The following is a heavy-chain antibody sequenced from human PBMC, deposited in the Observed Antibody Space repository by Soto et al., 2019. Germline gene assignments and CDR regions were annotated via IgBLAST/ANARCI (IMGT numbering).Heavy chain of an antibody. CDR2: IYHSGST. V-gene: IGHV4-4*02. CDR3: ARDRKEGYYYYGMDV. Sequence: SETLSLTCAVSCGSISSSNWWSWVRQPPGKGLEWIGEIYHSGSTNYNPSLKSRVTISVDKSKNQFSLKLSSVTAADTAVYYCARDRKEGYYYYGMDVWGQGTTVTVSS. CDR1: CGSISSSNW. J-gene: IGHJ6*02.